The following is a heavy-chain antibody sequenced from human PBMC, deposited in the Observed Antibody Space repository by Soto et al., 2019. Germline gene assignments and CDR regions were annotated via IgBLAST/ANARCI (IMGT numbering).Heavy chain of an antibody. CDR1: GDTFSSYA. CDR3: ARSPYYRDSSGYHYYFDY. D-gene: IGHD3-22*01. Sequence: SVKVSCKASGDTFSSYAISWVRQAPGQGLEWMGGIIPMSGTTNYAQRFQGRVTLIADKSTNTAYMDLSSLRPEDTAVYYCARSPYYRDSSGYHYYFDYWGQGTLVTVSS. CDR2: IIPMSGTT. V-gene: IGHV1-69*06. J-gene: IGHJ4*02.